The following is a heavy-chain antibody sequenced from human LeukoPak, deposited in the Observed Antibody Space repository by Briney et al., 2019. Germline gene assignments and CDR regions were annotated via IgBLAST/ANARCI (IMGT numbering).Heavy chain of an antibody. Sequence: PSETLSLTCTVSGGSISTYYWTWIRQPPGKGLEWIGYIYYTGSTNYNPSLKSRVTISVDTSKIQFSLKLSSVTAADTAVYYCARTNWGSYYYYYYMDVWGKGTTVTVSS. D-gene: IGHD7-27*01. CDR3: ARTNWGSYYYYYYMDV. CDR1: GGSISTYY. V-gene: IGHV4-59*01. J-gene: IGHJ6*03. CDR2: IYYTGST.